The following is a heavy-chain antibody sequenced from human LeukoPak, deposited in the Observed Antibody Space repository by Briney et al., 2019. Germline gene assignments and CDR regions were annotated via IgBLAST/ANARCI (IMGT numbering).Heavy chain of an antibody. J-gene: IGHJ4*02. V-gene: IGHV3-21*01. D-gene: IGHD3-22*01. CDR3: ASEPREYYYDSSGYYPAYRDY. Sequence: GGSLRLSCAASGFTFSSYSMNWVRQAPGKGLEWVSSISSSSSYIYYADSVKGRFTISSDNAKNSLYLQMNSLRAEDTAVYYCASEPREYYYDSSGYYPAYRDYWGQGTLVTVSS. CDR2: ISSSSSYI. CDR1: GFTFSSYS.